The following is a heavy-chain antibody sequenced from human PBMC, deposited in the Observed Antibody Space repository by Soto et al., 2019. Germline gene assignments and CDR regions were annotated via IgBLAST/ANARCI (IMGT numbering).Heavy chain of an antibody. CDR1: GFTFSSYA. J-gene: IGHJ4*02. CDR3: AKDPEQLGYFDY. V-gene: IGHV3-23*01. D-gene: IGHD6-6*01. Sequence: GGSLRLSCAASGFTFSSYAMSWVRQAPGKGLEWVSAISGSGGSTYYADSVKGRFTISRDNSKNTLYLQMNSLRAEDTAVNYCAKDPEQLGYFDYWGQGTLVTVSS. CDR2: ISGSGGST.